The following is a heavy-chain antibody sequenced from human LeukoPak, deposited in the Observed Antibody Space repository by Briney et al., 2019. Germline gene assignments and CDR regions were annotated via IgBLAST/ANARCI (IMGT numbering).Heavy chain of an antibody. J-gene: IGHJ4*02. CDR2: ISSSSSYI. Sequence: GGSLRLSCAASGFTFSSYSMNWVRQAPGKGLEWVSSISSSSSYIYYADSVKGRFTISRDNAKNSLYLQMNSLRAEDTAVYYCARGSRYYDSSAKGAYWGQGTLVTVSS. V-gene: IGHV3-21*01. CDR1: GFTFSSYS. CDR3: ARGSRYYDSSAKGAY. D-gene: IGHD3-22*01.